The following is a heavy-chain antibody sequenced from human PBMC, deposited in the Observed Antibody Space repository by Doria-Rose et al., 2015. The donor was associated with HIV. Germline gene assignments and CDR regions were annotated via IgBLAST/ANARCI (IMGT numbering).Heavy chain of an antibody. CDR1: GVSLSSPGMG. Sequence: QITLKESGPVLVKPTETLTLTCTASGVSLSSPGMGVSRIRQPPGKALEWLANIFSDDERSYKTSLKSRLTISRGTSKSQVVLTMTDMDPVDTATYYCARIKSSRWYHKYYFDFWGQGTLVIVSA. CDR2: IFSDDER. D-gene: IGHD6-13*01. CDR3: ARIKSSRWYHKYYFDF. J-gene: IGHJ4*02. V-gene: IGHV2-26*01.